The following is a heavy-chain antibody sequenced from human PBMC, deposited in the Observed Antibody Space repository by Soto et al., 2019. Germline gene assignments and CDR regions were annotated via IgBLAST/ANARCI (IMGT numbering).Heavy chain of an antibody. CDR2: ISSPGSTI. CDR1: GLACSSFE. J-gene: IGHJ6*02. Sequence: CGCTRLSCAASGLACSSFEMQWVRQAPGKGLEWISYISSPGSTIHYADSVKGRFTISRDNARNSLYLQMNSLRAEDTAVYYCTRDTYSAFWSGHSSFYYGMDVWGQGTTVTVSS. CDR3: TRDTYSAFWSGHSSFYYGMDV. V-gene: IGHV3-48*03. D-gene: IGHD3-3*01.